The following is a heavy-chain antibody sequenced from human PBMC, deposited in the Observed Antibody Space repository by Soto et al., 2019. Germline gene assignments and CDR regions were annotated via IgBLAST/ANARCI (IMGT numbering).Heavy chain of an antibody. CDR2: MNTDSGNT. Sequence: QVQLVQSGAEVKKPGASVKVSCKASGYTFTSYDINWVRQATGKGLEWMGWMNTDSGNTAYAQNFLGRVTMTRNTSISTAYSELSSLRSEDTAGYYCARERTRGFDPWGQGTVVTVSS. CDR3: ARERTRGFDP. CDR1: GYTFTSYD. J-gene: IGHJ5*02. V-gene: IGHV1-8*01.